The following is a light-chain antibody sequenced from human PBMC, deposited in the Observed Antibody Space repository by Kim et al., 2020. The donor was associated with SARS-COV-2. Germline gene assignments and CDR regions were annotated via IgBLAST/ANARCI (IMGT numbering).Light chain of an antibody. Sequence: SPGEIATLSGRASQSVSSNLAWYQQKPGQAPRLLIYGASTRATGIPARFSGSGSGTEFTLTISSLQSEDFAVYYCQQYNNWPPWTFGQGTKVEIK. V-gene: IGKV3-15*01. CDR1: QSVSSN. J-gene: IGKJ1*01. CDR2: GAS. CDR3: QQYNNWPPWT.